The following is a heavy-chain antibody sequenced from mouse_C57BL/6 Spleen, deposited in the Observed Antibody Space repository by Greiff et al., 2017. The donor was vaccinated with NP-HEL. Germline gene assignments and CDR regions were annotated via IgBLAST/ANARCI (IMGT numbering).Heavy chain of an antibody. CDR2: IYPGDGDT. CDR1: GYAFSSYW. Sequence: VQVVESGAELVKPGASVKISCKASGYAFSSYWMNWVKQRPGKGLEWIGQIYPGDGDTNYNGKFKGKATLTADKSSSTAYMQLSSLTSEDSAVYFCARGYDYDDGFAYWGQGTLVTVSA. D-gene: IGHD2-4*01. CDR3: ARGYDYDDGFAY. J-gene: IGHJ3*01. V-gene: IGHV1-80*01.